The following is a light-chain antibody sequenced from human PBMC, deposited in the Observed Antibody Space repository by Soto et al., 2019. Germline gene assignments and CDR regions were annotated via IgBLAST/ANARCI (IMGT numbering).Light chain of an antibody. CDR3: QQYNNWPLT. Sequence: EIVFTQSPAILSLSPGSRSPLSCKGSQSVSSNLAWYQQKPGQAPRLLIYGATTRATGIPARFSGSGSGTEFTLTISILQSEDFAVYYCQQYNNWPLTFGGGTKVDIK. J-gene: IGKJ4*01. CDR1: QSVSSN. V-gene: IGKV3-15*01. CDR2: GAT.